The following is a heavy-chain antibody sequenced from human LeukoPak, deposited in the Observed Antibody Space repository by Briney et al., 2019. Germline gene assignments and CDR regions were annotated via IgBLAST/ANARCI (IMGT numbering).Heavy chain of an antibody. Sequence: SETLSLTCAVYGGSFSGYYWSWIRQPPGKGLEWIGNIYHSGSTYYNPSLRSRVTISVDTSKNQFFLKLSSVTAADTAVYYCXXXXXYESSGSPDYWGQGTLVTVSS. CDR2: IYHSGST. D-gene: IGHD3-22*01. V-gene: IGHV4-34*03. CDR1: GGSFSGYY. CDR3: XXXXXYESSGSPDY. J-gene: IGHJ4*02.